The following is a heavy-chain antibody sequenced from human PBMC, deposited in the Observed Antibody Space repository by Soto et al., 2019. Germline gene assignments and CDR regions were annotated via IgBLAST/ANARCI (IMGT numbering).Heavy chain of an antibody. D-gene: IGHD6-13*01. V-gene: IGHV3-15*01. CDR2: IKSKTDGGTT. CDR3: TTDRAAAGFYYYYGMDV. CDR1: GFTFSNAW. Sequence: VGSLRLSCAASGFTFSNAWMSWVRQAPGKGLEWVGRIKSKTDGGTTDYAAPVKGRFTISRDDSKNTLYLQMNSLKTEDTAVYYCTTDRAAAGFYYYYGMDVWGQGTTVTVSS. J-gene: IGHJ6*02.